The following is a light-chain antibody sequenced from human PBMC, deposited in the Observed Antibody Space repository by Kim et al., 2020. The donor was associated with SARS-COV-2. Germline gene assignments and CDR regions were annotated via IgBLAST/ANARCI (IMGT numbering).Light chain of an antibody. J-gene: IGKJ4*01. CDR1: QSLLYIADRKNY. CDR3: QQYYSAVT. CDR2: SAS. Sequence: RATISCKSSQSLLYIADRKNYLAWYQQKPGQPPRLLLYSASTRGSGVPDRFRGGGSGTDFTLTISSLQAEDVAVYYCQQYYSAVTFGGGTRVEIK. V-gene: IGKV4-1*01.